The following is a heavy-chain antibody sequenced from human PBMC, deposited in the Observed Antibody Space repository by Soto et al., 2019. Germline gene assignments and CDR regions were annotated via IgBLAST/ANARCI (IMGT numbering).Heavy chain of an antibody. CDR2: IYHSGST. J-gene: IGHJ5*02. CDR1: GGSISSGDYY. Sequence: QVQLQESGPGLVKPSQTLSLTGTVSGGSISSGDYYWSWIRQPPGKGLEWIGYIYHSGSTYYNPSLKSRVTISVDTSKNQFSLKLSSVTAADTAVYYCARERPDGARLDPWGQGTLVTVSS. CDR3: ARERPDGARLDP. D-gene: IGHD6-6*01. V-gene: IGHV4-30-4*01.